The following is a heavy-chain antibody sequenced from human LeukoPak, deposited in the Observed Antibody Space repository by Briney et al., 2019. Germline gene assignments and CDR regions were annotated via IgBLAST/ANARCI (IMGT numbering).Heavy chain of an antibody. Sequence: SVKVSCKASGGTFSSYAISWVRQAPGQGLEWMGGIIPIFGTANYAQKFQGRVTITTDESTSTAYMELSSLRSEDTAVYYRARSTLSYDFWSGYYVDPYYYYMDVWGKGTTVTVSS. CDR2: IIPIFGTA. V-gene: IGHV1-69*05. CDR3: ARSTLSYDFWSGYYVDPYYYYMDV. D-gene: IGHD3-3*01. CDR1: GGTFSSYA. J-gene: IGHJ6*03.